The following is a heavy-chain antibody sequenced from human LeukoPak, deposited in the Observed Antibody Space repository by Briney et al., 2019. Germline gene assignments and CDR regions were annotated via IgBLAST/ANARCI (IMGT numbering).Heavy chain of an antibody. CDR3: ARDRTPYYDSSGSLDY. J-gene: IGHJ4*02. CDR2: IIPIFGTA. D-gene: IGHD3-22*01. CDR1: GGTFSSYA. Sequence: ASVKVSCKASGGTFSSYAISWVRQAPGQGLEWMGGIIPIFGTANYAQKFQGRVTIAADKSTSTAYMELSSLRSEDTAVYYCARDRTPYYDSSGSLDYWGQGTLVTVSS. V-gene: IGHV1-69*06.